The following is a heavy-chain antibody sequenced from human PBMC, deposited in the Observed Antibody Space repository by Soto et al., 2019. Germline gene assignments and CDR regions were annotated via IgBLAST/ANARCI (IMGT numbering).Heavy chain of an antibody. V-gene: IGHV4-38-2*01. CDR3: AATVTPDYYGMDV. Sequence: PSETLSLTCAVYGYSISSGYYWGWIRQPPGKGLEWIGSIYHSGSTYYNPSLKSRVTISVDTSKNQFSLKLSSVTAADTAVYYCAATVTPDYYGMDVWGQGTTVTVSS. CDR2: IYHSGST. D-gene: IGHD4-17*01. CDR1: GYSISSGYY. J-gene: IGHJ6*02.